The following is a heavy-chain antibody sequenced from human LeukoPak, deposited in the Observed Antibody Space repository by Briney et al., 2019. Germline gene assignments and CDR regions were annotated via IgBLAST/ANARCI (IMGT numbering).Heavy chain of an antibody. D-gene: IGHD3-22*01. J-gene: IGHJ6*03. Sequence: SVKVSCKASGGTFSSYAISWVRQAPGEGLEWMGGIIPIFGTANYAQKFQGRVTISTDESTSTAYMELSSLRSEDTAVYYCARNGYYDSSGYYYAYYYYMDVWGKGTTVTVSS. CDR1: GGTFSSYA. CDR2: IIPIFGTA. CDR3: ARNGYYDSSGYYYAYYYYMDV. V-gene: IGHV1-69*05.